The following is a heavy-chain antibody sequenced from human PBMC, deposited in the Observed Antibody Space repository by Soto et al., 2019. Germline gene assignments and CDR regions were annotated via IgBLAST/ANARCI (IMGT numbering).Heavy chain of an antibody. Sequence: PGESLKISCKGSGYSFTSYWISWVRQMPGKGLEWMGRIDPSDSYTNYSPSFQGHVTISADKSISTAYLQWSSLKASDTAMYYCARLAYCGGDCYQHYYYGMDVWGQGTTVTVSS. CDR3: ARLAYCGGDCYQHYYYGMDV. CDR1: GYSFTSYW. D-gene: IGHD2-21*02. J-gene: IGHJ6*02. V-gene: IGHV5-10-1*01. CDR2: IDPSDSYT.